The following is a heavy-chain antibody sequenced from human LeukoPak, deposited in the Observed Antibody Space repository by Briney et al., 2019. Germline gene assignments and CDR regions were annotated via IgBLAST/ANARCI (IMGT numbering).Heavy chain of an antibody. CDR2: VHTSGGS. Sequence: PSESLSLTCTVSGASISHFYWSWIRQTPEKGLEWMGHVHTSGGSTYYPSLKTRLTMSIDTSRSQHSLKLTSVTAADTAVYFCARLGSYHDFWGQGALVTVSS. J-gene: IGHJ4*02. CDR3: ARLGSYHDF. D-gene: IGHD1-26*01. V-gene: IGHV4-4*09. CDR1: GASISHFY.